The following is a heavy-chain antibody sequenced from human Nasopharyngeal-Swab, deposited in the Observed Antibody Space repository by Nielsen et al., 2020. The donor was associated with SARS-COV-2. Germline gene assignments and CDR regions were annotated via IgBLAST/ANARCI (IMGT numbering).Heavy chain of an antibody. D-gene: IGHD3-16*02. J-gene: IGHJ3*02. CDR1: GFTFSSYW. CDR3: ARDHDDYVWGSYRYDAFDI. V-gene: IGHV3-7*01. CDR2: IKQDGSEK. Sequence: GESLKISCAASGFTFSSYWMSWVRQAPGKGLEWVANIKQDGSEKYYADSVKGRFTISRDNSKNTLYLQMNSLRAEDTAVYYCARDHDDYVWGSYRYDAFDIWGQGTMVTVSS.